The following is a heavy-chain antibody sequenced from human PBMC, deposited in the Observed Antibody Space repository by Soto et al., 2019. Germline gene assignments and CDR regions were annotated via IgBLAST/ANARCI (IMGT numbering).Heavy chain of an antibody. CDR1: GGSISRYY. Sequence: SETLSLTCTVSGGSISRYYWSWIRQPPGKGLEWIGYIYYSGSTNYNPSLKSRVTISVDTSKNQFSLKLYSVTAADTAVYYCARHGWDPAPLVTTGRPYYFDYWGQGTLVTVSS. D-gene: IGHD4-17*01. CDR2: IYYSGST. V-gene: IGHV4-59*08. CDR3: ARHGWDPAPLVTTGRPYYFDY. J-gene: IGHJ4*02.